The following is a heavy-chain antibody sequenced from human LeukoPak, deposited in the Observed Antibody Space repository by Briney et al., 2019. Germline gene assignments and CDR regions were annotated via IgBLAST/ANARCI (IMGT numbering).Heavy chain of an antibody. D-gene: IGHD3-22*01. J-gene: IGHJ4*02. CDR2: IYYSGST. CDR1: GGSISSSSYY. Sequence: PSETLSLTCTVSGGSISSSSYYWGWIRQPPGKGLEWIGSIYYSGSTYYNPSLKSRVTISVDKSKNQFSLKLSSVTAADTAVYYCALMRATGYYDSSGYYHLPVYWGQGTLVTVSS. V-gene: IGHV4-39*07. CDR3: ALMRATGYYDSSGYYHLPVY.